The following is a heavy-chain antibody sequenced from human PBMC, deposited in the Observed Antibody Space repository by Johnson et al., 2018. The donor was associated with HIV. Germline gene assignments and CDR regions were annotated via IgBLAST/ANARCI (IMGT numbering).Heavy chain of an antibody. Sequence: VQLVESGGGLVQPGGSLRLSCVASGFTFSTTWMNWVRQAPGKGLEWVANIKEDGSQKYYVDSVRGRFTISRDNAKNSLYLQMNSLRAEDTAVYYCARPIARGASDIW. J-gene: IGHJ3*02. CDR1: GFTFSTTW. CDR3: ARPIARGASDI. CDR2: IKEDGSQK. V-gene: IGHV3-7*05. D-gene: IGHD3-10*01.